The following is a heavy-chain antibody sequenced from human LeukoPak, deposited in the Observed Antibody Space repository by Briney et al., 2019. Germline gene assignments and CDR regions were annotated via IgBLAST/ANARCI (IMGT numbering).Heavy chain of an antibody. CDR3: ARDPGSSSGWGYFFDY. D-gene: IGHD6-19*01. CDR2: IWYDGNKK. V-gene: IGHV3-33*01. Sequence: GGSLRLSCAPSGFPFSSYGMHWVRQAPGKGVEWVAVIWYDGNKKYYADSVKGRFTISRDNSKNTLCLQMNSLRADDTAVYYCARDPGSSSGWGYFFDYWGQGTLVTVSS. CDR1: GFPFSSYG. J-gene: IGHJ4*02.